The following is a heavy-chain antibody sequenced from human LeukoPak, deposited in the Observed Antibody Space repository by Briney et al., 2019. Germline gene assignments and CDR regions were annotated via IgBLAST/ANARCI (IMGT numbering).Heavy chain of an antibody. CDR2: IYYSGST. V-gene: IGHV4-31*03. CDR3: ARDLPGRAPAFAFDI. Sequence: SETLSLTCTVSGGSISSGGYHWSWIRQHPGKGLEWIGYIYYSGSTYYNPSLKSRVTISVDTSKNQFSLKLSSVTAADTAVYYCARDLPGRAPAFAFDIWGQGTMVTVSS. CDR1: GGSISSGGYH. J-gene: IGHJ3*02.